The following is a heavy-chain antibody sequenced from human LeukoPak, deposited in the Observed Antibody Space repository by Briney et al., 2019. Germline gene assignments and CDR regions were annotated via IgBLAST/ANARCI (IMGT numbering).Heavy chain of an antibody. CDR1: GGTFSSYA. J-gene: IGHJ5*02. V-gene: IGHV1-69*04. Sequence: SVKVSCKASGGTFSSYAISWVRQAPGQGLEWMGRIIPILGIANYAQKFQGRVTITADKSTSTAYMELSSLRSEDTAAYYCARGSYDFWSGYSNWFDPWGQGTLVTVSS. CDR3: ARGSYDFWSGYSNWFDP. D-gene: IGHD3-3*01. CDR2: IIPILGIA.